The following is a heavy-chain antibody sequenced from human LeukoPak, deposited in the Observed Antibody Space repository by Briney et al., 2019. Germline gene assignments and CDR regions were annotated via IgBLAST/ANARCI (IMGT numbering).Heavy chain of an antibody. V-gene: IGHV1-69*13. D-gene: IGHD2-21*02. J-gene: IGHJ4*02. CDR2: IIPIFGTA. CDR1: GGTFSSYA. CDR3: ARRIEYCGGDCYSGYFDY. Sequence: GASVEVSCKASGGTFSSYAISWVRQAPGQGLEWMGGIIPIFGTANYAQKFQGRVTITADESTSTAYMELSSLRSEDTAVYYCARRIEYCGGDCYSGYFDYWGQGTLVTVSS.